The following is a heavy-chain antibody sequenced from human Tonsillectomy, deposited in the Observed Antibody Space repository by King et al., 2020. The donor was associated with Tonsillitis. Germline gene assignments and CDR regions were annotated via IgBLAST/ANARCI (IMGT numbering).Heavy chain of an antibody. J-gene: IGHJ3*02. CDR1: GFSPSTSGKG. V-gene: IGHV2-70*13. CDR2: IDLGDDK. Sequence: TLKESGPALVKPTQTLTLTCTFSGFSPSTSGKGVSWIRQPPGKALEWLALIDLGDDKYYSTSLKTRLTISKDTPKNQVVLTMTNMDPVDTATYYCARMLVDSSGYYLWAFDIWGQGTMVTVSS. CDR3: ARMLVDSSGYYLWAFDI. D-gene: IGHD3-22*01.